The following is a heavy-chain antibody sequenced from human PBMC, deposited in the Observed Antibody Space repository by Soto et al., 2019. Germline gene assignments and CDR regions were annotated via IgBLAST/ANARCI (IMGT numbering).Heavy chain of an antibody. CDR2: MNPNSGNT. V-gene: IGHV1-8*01. CDR3: ARLSQEHFWSRYYYYYGMDV. Sequence: ASVKVSCKASGYTFTSYDINWVRQATGQGLEWMGWMNPNSGNTGYAQKFQGRVTMTRNTSISTAYMELSSLRSEDTAVYYCARLSQEHFWSRYYYYYGMDVWGQGTTVTVSS. CDR1: GYTFTSYD. J-gene: IGHJ6*02. D-gene: IGHD3-3*02.